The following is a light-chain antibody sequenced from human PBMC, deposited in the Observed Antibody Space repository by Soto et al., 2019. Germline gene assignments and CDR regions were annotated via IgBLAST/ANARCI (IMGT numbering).Light chain of an antibody. CDR1: QNVASN. CDR2: ASS. CDR3: QQYYHWGLS. Sequence: VMTQSPANLSVSPGEGVTLFYRASQNVASNIAWYQVKPAQPPRLLIYASSTRATGIPATFSGSGSGTQFSLTISSLQSEDSAVYYCQQYYHWGLSFGGGTKVEI. J-gene: IGKJ4*01. V-gene: IGKV3D-15*01.